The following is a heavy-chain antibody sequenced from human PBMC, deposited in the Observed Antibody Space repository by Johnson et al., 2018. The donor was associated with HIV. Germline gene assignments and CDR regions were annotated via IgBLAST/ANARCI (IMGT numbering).Heavy chain of an antibody. D-gene: IGHD3-16*01. V-gene: IGHV3-7*05. Sequence: VQLVESGGGLVQPGGSLRLSCAASGFTFSSYWMSWVRQAPGKGLEWVANIKQDGSEKYYVDSVKGRFTISRDNAKNSLYLQMNNLRAEDTALYYCAREESSPGGVAFDIWGQGTMVTVSS. CDR3: AREESSPGGVAFDI. CDR2: IKQDGSEK. J-gene: IGHJ3*02. CDR1: GFTFSSYW.